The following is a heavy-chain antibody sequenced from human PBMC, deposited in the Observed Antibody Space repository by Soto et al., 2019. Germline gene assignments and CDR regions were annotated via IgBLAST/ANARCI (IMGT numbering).Heavy chain of an antibody. J-gene: IGHJ4*02. V-gene: IGHV1-2*04. CDR1: GYTFTGYY. CDR3: ARGSHNWNVIDY. Sequence: ASVKVSCKASGYTFTGYYMHWVRQAPGQGLEWMGWINPNSGGTNYAQKFQGWVTMTRDTSISTAYMELSRLRSDDTAVYYCARGSHNWNVIDYWGEGTLVTVSS. CDR2: INPNSGGT. D-gene: IGHD1-1*01.